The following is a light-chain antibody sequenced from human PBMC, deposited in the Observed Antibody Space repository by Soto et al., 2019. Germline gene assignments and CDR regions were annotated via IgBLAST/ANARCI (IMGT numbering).Light chain of an antibody. V-gene: IGLV2-14*01. CDR3: SSYTRSSTWV. Sequence: QSVLTQPASVSGSPGQSITISCNGTSSDVGGYDFVSWYQQHPGKAPKLMIYEVSNRPSGVSNRFSGSKSGNTASLTISGLQAEDETDYYCSSYTRSSTWVFGGGTKLTVL. J-gene: IGLJ3*02. CDR2: EVS. CDR1: SSDVGGYDF.